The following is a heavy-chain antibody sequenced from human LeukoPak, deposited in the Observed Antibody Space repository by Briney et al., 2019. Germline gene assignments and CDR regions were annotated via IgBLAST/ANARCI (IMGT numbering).Heavy chain of an antibody. J-gene: IGHJ6*03. V-gene: IGHV3-23*01. CDR1: GFTFSSYA. CDR3: ARDLADYDILTGYQYYYYMDV. Sequence: GGSLRLSCAASGFTFSSYAMSWDRQAPGKGLEWVSAISGSGGSTYYADSVKGRFTISRDNSKNTLYLQMNSLRAEDTAVYYCARDLADYDILTGYQYYYYMDVWGKGTTVTVSS. D-gene: IGHD3-9*01. CDR2: ISGSGGST.